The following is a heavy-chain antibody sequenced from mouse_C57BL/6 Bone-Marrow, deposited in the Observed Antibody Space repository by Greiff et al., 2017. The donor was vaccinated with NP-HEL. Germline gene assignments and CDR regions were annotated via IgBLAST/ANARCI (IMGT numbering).Heavy chain of an antibody. J-gene: IGHJ1*03. D-gene: IGHD1-1*01. V-gene: IGHV1-81*01. CDR2: IYPRSGNT. CDR3: AKEGFTTVVAPYWYFDV. Sequence: QVHVKQSGAELARPGASVKLSCKASGYTFTSYGISWVKQRTGQGLEWIGEIYPRSGNTYYNEKFKGKATLTADKSSSTAYMELRSLTSEDSAVYFCAKEGFTTVVAPYWYFDVWGTGTTVTVSS. CDR1: GYTFTSYG.